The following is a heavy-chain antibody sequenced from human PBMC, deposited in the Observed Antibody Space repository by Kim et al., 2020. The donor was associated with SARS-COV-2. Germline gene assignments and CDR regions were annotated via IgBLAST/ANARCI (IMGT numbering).Heavy chain of an antibody. J-gene: IGHJ6*02. D-gene: IGHD3-9*01. V-gene: IGHV4-4*02. CDR3: AREARETLKTYYDILTGYSDYYYYGMDV. Sequence: SETLSLTCAVSGGSISSSNWWSWVRQPPGKGLEWIGEIYHSGSTNYNPSLKSRVTISVDKSKNQFSLKLSSVTAADTAVYYCAREARETLKTYYDILTGYSDYYYYGMDVWGQGTTVTVSS. CDR1: GGSISSSNW. CDR2: IYHSGST.